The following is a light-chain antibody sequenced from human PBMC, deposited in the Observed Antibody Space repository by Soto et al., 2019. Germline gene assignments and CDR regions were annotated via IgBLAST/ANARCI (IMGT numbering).Light chain of an antibody. Sequence: DIPMNQFPSSMSESXRDRVTINCRASMRISSLLNWYQQKPGKAPKLXXYAPSSLQGGGPSRFSGSGSVTDFTRTISGLQPEDLATYYGQQANSFPWTFGQGTKVDIK. J-gene: IGKJ1*01. CDR2: APS. V-gene: IGKV1-12*01. CDR3: QQANSFPWT. CDR1: MRISSL.